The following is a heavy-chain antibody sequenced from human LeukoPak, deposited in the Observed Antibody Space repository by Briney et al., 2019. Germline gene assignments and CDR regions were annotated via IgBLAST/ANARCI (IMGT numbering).Heavy chain of an antibody. CDR1: GFTFSSYA. CDR2: ISSNGGST. Sequence: GGSLRLSCAASGFTFSSYAMHWVRQAPGKGLEYVSAISSNGGSTYYANSVKGRFTISRDNSKNALYLQMSSLRAEDTAVYYCAKDLENRLENFDYWGQGTLVTVSS. CDR3: AKDLENRLENFDY. V-gene: IGHV3-64*01. J-gene: IGHJ4*02. D-gene: IGHD3-3*01.